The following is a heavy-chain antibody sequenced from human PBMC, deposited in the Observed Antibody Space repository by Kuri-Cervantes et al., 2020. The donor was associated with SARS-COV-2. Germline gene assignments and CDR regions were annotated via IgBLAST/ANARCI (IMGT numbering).Heavy chain of an antibody. V-gene: IGHV3-23*01. J-gene: IGHJ4*02. CDR3: ARGWLLWFGESPAFDY. CDR2: ISGSGGST. CDR1: GFTFSSYA. D-gene: IGHD3-10*01. Sequence: GGSLRLSCAASGFTFSSYAMSWVRQAPGKGLEWVSAISGSGGSTYYADSVKGRFTISRDNSKNTLYLQMNSLRAEDTAVYYCARGWLLWFGESPAFDYWGQGTLVTVSS.